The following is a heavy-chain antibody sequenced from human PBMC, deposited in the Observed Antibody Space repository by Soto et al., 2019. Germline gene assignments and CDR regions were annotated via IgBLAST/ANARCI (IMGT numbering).Heavy chain of an antibody. J-gene: IGHJ4*02. V-gene: IGHV1-2*02. D-gene: IGHD6-13*01. CDR1: GYTFTGDY. CDR2: IDPNSGDI. CDR3: ARDVAAIHTHPKFGF. Sequence: ASVKVSCKASGYTFTGDYLHWVRKAPGQGLEWMGWIDPNSGDIKSAEKFQGRVIMTRETSINTAYMELSRLRSDDTAVYYCARDVAAIHTHPKFGFWGQGTQVTVSS.